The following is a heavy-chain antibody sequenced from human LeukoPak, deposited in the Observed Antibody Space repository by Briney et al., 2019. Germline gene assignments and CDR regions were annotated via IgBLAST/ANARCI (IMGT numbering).Heavy chain of an antibody. J-gene: IGHJ4*02. CDR2: IMSDGSSP. V-gene: IGHV3-74*01. D-gene: IGHD4-11*01. CDR1: GFILGRSR. CDR3: AKDGHYSNFYFDY. Sequence: GGSLRLLCAASGFILGRSRLHWVPDSREGAGLCLPRIMSDGSSPSYADSVKGRFTISRDKAKNTVYLQINSLRAEDTAVYYCAKDGHYSNFYFDYWGQGTLVTVSS.